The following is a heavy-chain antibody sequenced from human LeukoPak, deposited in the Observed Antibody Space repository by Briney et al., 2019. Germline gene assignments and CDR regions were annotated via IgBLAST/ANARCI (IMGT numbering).Heavy chain of an antibody. V-gene: IGHV4-59*08. D-gene: IGHD6-19*01. CDR1: GGSISSYY. CDR2: IYYSGST. CDR3: AIKYSSGWYRGKGAFDI. J-gene: IGHJ3*02. Sequence: SETLSLTCTVSGGSISSYYWSWIRQPPGKGLEWIGYIYYSGSTNYNPSLKSRVAISVDTSKNQFSLKLSSVTAADTAVYYCAIKYSSGWYRGKGAFDIWGQGTMVTVSS.